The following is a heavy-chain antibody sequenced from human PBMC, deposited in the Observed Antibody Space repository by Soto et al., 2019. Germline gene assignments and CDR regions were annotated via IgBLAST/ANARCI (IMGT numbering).Heavy chain of an antibody. D-gene: IGHD3-16*01. CDR1: GFTFSSFA. J-gene: IGHJ4*02. V-gene: IGHV3-23*01. CDR3: ARDYNYACDD. Sequence: GGSLRLSCAVSGFTFSSFAMSWVRQAPGKGLEWVSVISSSGGTTYYADSVKGRFTISRDNSKNTLYLQMNSLRAEDTAVYYCARDYNYACDDWGQGTLVTVSS. CDR2: ISSSGGTT.